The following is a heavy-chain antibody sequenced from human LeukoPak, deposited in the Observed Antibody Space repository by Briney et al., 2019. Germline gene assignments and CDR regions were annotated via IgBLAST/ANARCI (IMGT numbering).Heavy chain of an antibody. CDR1: GFTFSSYG. CDR2: IWYDGSNK. CDR3: ARGRYYYDSSGYYSPPLY. J-gene: IGHJ4*02. Sequence: PGGSLRLSCAASGFTFSSYGMHWVRQAPGKGLEWVAVIWYDGSNKYYADSVKGRFTISRDNSKNTLYLQMNSLRAEDTAVYYCARGRYYYDSSGYYSPPLYWGQGTLVTVSS. D-gene: IGHD3-22*01. V-gene: IGHV3-33*01.